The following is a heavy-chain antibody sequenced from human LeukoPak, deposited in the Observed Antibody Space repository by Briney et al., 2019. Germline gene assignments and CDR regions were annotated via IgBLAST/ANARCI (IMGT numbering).Heavy chain of an antibody. CDR3: AGGGYCSSTSCYSSWFDP. CDR1: GGTFSSYA. V-gene: IGHV1-69*04. J-gene: IGHJ5*02. CDR2: IIPILGIA. Sequence: SVKVSCKASGGTFSSYAISWVRQAPGQGLEWMGRIIPILGIANYAQKFQGRATITADKSTSTAYMELSSLRSEDTAVYYCAGGGYCSSTSCYSSWFDPWGQGTLVTVSS. D-gene: IGHD2-2*01.